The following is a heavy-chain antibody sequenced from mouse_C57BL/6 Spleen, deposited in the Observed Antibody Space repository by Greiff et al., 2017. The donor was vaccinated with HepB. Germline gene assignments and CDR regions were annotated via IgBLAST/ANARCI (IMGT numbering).Heavy chain of an antibody. J-gene: IGHJ2*01. Sequence: QVQLKQSGPELVKPGASVKISCKASGYAFSSSWMNWVKQRPGKGLEWIGRIYPGDGDTNYNGKFKGKATLTADKSSSTAYMQLSSLTSEDSAVYFCAKTITTVEYYFDYWGQGTTLTVSS. CDR1: GYAFSSSW. V-gene: IGHV1-82*01. CDR2: IYPGDGDT. D-gene: IGHD1-1*01. CDR3: AKTITTVEYYFDY.